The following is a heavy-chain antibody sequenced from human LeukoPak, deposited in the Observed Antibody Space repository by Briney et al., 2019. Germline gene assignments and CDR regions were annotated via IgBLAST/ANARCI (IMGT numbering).Heavy chain of an antibody. CDR2: IYYSGST. J-gene: IGHJ4*02. D-gene: IGHD3-22*01. Sequence: PSETLSLTCTVSGGSISSYYWSWIRQPPGKGLEWIGYIYYSGSTNYNPSLKSRVTISVDTSKNQFSLKPNSVTAADTAVYHCARVMDYYDRDGYPPPAAADYWGQGTLVTVSS. CDR3: ARVMDYYDRDGYPPPAAADY. V-gene: IGHV4-59*08. CDR1: GGSISSYY.